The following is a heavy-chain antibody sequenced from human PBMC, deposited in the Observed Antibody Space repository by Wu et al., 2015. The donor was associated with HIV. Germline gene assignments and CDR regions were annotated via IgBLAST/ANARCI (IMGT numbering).Heavy chain of an antibody. D-gene: IGHD4-11*01. CDR2: INPNSGGI. Sequence: QVQLVQSGAEVKKPGASVKVSCKASGYTFTGYYMHWVRQAPGQGLEWMGWINPNSGGINYAQKFQGRVTMTRDTSISTAYMELSRLRSDDTAVYYCARDRRDDYSNYRDYWGQGTLVTVSS. V-gene: IGHV1-2*02. CDR1: GYTFTGYY. J-gene: IGHJ4*02. CDR3: ARDRRDDYSNYRDY.